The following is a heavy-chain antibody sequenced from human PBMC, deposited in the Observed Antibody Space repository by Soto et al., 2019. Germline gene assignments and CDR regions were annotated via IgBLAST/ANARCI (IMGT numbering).Heavy chain of an antibody. J-gene: IGHJ6*02. CDR3: ARDRSAPGSYYYGMDV. CDR2: IYHSGST. Sequence: SETLSLTCAVSGGSISSSNWWSWVRQPPGKGLEWIGEIYHSGSTNYNPSLKSRVTIPVDKSKNQFSLKLSSVTAADTAVYYCARDRSAPGSYYYGMDVWGQGTTVT. V-gene: IGHV4-4*02. CDR1: GGSISSSNW.